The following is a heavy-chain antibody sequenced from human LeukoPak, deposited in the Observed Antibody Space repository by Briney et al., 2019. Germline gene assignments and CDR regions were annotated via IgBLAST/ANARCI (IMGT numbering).Heavy chain of an antibody. CDR2: INQEGSEK. V-gene: IGHV3-7*01. J-gene: IGHJ4*02. D-gene: IGHD2/OR15-2a*01. Sequence: GGSLRLSCAASGFTFSSYWMSWVRQAPGKGLEWVANINQEGSEKYYVDSVKGRFTISRDNAKNSLFLQMNSLRVVDTAVYYCAAGGNIFDYWGQGTLVTVSS. CDR3: AAGGNIFDY. CDR1: GFTFSSYW.